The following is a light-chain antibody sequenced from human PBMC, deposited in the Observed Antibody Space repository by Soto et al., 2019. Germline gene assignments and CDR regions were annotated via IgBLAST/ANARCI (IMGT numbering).Light chain of an antibody. CDR1: QSLVHSDGNTY. J-gene: IGKJ1*01. V-gene: IGKV2-30*02. CDR3: MQGITFT. Sequence: IVLTQSPLSLPVTLGQPASISCRSSQSLVHSDGNTYWNWFQQRPGQSPRRLIYKASNRDYGVPDRFRGSGSGTDFTLSISRVEADDVGVYYCMQGITFTFGQGTRVEIK. CDR2: KAS.